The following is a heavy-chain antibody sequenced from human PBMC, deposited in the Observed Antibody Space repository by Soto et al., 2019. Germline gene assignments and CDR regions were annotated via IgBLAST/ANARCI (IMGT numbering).Heavy chain of an antibody. CDR1: GGSISSGGYY. CDR2: ISYSGTT. Sequence: SETLSLTCTVSGGSISSGGYYWSWIRQHPGKGLEWIGYISYSGTTYYNPSLKSRVTISVGTSKNQFSLKLSSVTAADTAVYYCARAGCSSTSCSEAYWGQGTLVTVAS. D-gene: IGHD2-2*01. V-gene: IGHV4-31*03. J-gene: IGHJ4*02. CDR3: ARAGCSSTSCSEAY.